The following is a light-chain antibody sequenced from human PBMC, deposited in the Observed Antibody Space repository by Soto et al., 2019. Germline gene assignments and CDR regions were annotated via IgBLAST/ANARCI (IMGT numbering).Light chain of an antibody. Sequence: DIQMTQSPSSLSASVGDRVSVTCRASQSISTFLYWYQQRPGEAPKLLIYAASSLQSGVPSRFSGPGSGADFNLTIGSLQPEDFATYYCQQSYTTPPTFGQGTKVEVK. CDR1: QSISTF. CDR3: QQSYTTPPT. CDR2: AAS. V-gene: IGKV1-39*01. J-gene: IGKJ1*01.